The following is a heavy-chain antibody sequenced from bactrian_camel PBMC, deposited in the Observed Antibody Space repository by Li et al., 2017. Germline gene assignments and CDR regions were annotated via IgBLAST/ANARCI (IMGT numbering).Heavy chain of an antibody. D-gene: IGHD6*01. CDR3: AAGGGGVKVCRSWLGAYDLNY. CDR1: GFTRWRGN. CDR2: ITSADTT. J-gene: IGHJ4*01. V-gene: IGHV3S55*01. Sequence: HVQLVESGGGSVQAGGSLTLSCVASGFTRWRGNMAWFRQAPGKEREGVATITSADTTTYADSVKGRFTISSDNAKNTLYLQMDSLKPEDTAMYYCAAGGGGVKVCRSWLGAYDLNYWGQGTQVTVS.